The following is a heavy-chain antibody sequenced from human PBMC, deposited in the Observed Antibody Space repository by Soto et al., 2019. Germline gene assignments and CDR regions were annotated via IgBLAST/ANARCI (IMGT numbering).Heavy chain of an antibody. CDR2: IRESIFCT. CDR1: GFTVSSFA. Sequence: LRLSCAASGFTVSSFAMTWVRQAPGRGLEWVSTIRESIFCTYYADSVNGRVTVSRDNSKNTLSLHLNSLRPEDTAIYYCAKGKLGFCSNGRCFCAGMDVWGQGSTVTVS. CDR3: AKGKLGFCSNGRCFCAGMDV. V-gene: IGHV3-23*01. J-gene: IGHJ6*02. D-gene: IGHD2-8*01.